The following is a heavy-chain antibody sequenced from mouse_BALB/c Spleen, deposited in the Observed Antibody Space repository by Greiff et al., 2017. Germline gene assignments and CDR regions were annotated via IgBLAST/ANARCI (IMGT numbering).Heavy chain of an antibody. CDR3: ARDHYYGSRAWFAY. J-gene: IGHJ3*01. D-gene: IGHD1-1*01. Sequence: EVKVEESGGGLVQPGGSLKLSCAASGFTFSRYGMSWVRQTPDKRLELVATINSNGGSTYYPDSVKGRFTISRDNAKNTLYLQMSSLKSEDTAMYYCARDHYYGSRAWFAYWGQGTLVTVSA. CDR1: GFTFSRYG. CDR2: INSNGGST. V-gene: IGHV5-6-3*01.